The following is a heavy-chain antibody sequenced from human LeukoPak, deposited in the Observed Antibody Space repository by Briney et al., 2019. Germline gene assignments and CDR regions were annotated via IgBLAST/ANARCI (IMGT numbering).Heavy chain of an antibody. J-gene: IGHJ4*02. D-gene: IGHD3-9*01. CDR2: IHYGGTT. V-gene: IGHV4-30-4*01. Sequence: PSETLSLTCTVSGDSISSANYFWSWIRQPPGKGLEWIRYIHYGGTTYYNPSLKSRSTISVDTSKNQFSLKLSSVTAADTAVYYCARAGYYDTLTGSPIGGYFDYWGQGTLVTVSS. CDR1: GDSISSANYF. CDR3: ARAGYYDTLTGSPIGGYFDY.